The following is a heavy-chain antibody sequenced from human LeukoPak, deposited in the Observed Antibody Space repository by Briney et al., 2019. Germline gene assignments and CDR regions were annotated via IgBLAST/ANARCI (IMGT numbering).Heavy chain of an antibody. CDR2: IYYSGST. J-gene: IGHJ5*02. Sequence: TSETLSLTCTVSGVSISSYYWSWIRQPPGKGLEWIGYIYYSGSTNYNPSLKSRVTISVDTSKNQFSLKLRSLTAADTAVYYCARHVGYGNNWFDPWGQGTLVTVSS. D-gene: IGHD5-18*01. V-gene: IGHV4-59*08. CDR1: GVSISSYY. CDR3: ARHVGYGNNWFDP.